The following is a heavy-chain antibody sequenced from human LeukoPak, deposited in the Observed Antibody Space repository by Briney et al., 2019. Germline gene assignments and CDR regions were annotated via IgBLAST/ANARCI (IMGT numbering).Heavy chain of an antibody. CDR1: GFTFSSYN. J-gene: IGHJ4*02. D-gene: IGHD3-10*01. CDR3: ARVITDLPLSYFFDY. Sequence: GGSLRLSCAASGFTFSSYNVNWVRQAPGKGLEWVSSINSSCSYIYYADSVKGRFTISRDNAKNSLYLQMNSLRADDTAVYYCARVITDLPLSYFFDYWGRGTLVTVSS. CDR2: INSSCSYI. V-gene: IGHV3-21*01.